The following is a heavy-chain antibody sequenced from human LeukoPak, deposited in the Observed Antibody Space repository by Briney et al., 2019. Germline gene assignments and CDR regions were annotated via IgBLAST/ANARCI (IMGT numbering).Heavy chain of an antibody. CDR1: GFTVVDYT. CDR3: ARDAHFGGVFDI. V-gene: IGHV3-20*04. Sequence: RPGGCLTLSCAASGFTVVDYTMSWVRQAPGKGLEWVSGINWNGGSTGYVDSVKGRFAISRDNAKNSLYLQINSLRGEDTALYYCARDAHFGGVFDIWGQGTMVTASS. J-gene: IGHJ3*02. D-gene: IGHD2-21*01. CDR2: INWNGGST.